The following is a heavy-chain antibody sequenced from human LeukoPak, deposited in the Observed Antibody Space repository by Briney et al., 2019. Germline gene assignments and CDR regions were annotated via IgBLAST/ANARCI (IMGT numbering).Heavy chain of an antibody. V-gene: IGHV1-24*01. Sequence: ASVKVSCKVSGYTLTELSMHWVRQAPGKGLEWMGGFDPEDGETIYAQKFQGRVTMTEDTSTDTAYMELSSLRSEDTAVYYCATSLRYFDWFTPFDYWGQGTLDTVSS. CDR2: FDPEDGET. CDR3: ATSLRYFDWFTPFDY. J-gene: IGHJ4*02. D-gene: IGHD3-9*01. CDR1: GYTLTELS.